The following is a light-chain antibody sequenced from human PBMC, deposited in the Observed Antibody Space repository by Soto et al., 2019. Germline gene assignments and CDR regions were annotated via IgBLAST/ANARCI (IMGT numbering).Light chain of an antibody. J-gene: IGKJ1*01. Sequence: IQITQSPSTLSASVDDRVTITCRASQRISYRLASYQPKPGKAPKLMIYDASSLESGVPSTFSGSGSGTEFTLTTTSLQPDDFATYYCQQYNSYSWTFGQGTKVDI. CDR2: DAS. CDR1: QRISYR. CDR3: QQYNSYSWT. V-gene: IGKV1-5*01.